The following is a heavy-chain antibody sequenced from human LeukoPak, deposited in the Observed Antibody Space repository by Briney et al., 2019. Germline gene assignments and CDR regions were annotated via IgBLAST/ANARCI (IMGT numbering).Heavy chain of an antibody. J-gene: IGHJ5*02. CDR2: ISAYNGNT. V-gene: IGHV1-18*01. D-gene: IGHD6-13*01. Sequence: ASVKVSCKASGYTFTSYGISWVRQAPGQGLEWMGWISAYNGNTNYAQKLQGRVTMTTDTSTSTAYMELRSLRSDDTAVYYCAREPSPGIAAAWTNRFDPWGQGTLVTVSS. CDR3: AREPSPGIAAAWTNRFDP. CDR1: GYTFTSYG.